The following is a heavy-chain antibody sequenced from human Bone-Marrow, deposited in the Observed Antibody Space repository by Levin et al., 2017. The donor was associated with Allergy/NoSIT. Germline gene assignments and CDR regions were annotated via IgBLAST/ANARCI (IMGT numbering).Heavy chain of an antibody. V-gene: IGHV4-4*02. J-gene: IGHJ4*02. CDR3: ARDPLDYGTNSGNY. CDR1: GGSISSSTW. Sequence: NPSETLSLTCTVSGGSISSSTWWSWVRQPPGKGLEWIGEIYHGGRTNYNPSLRSRVTMSVDKSQNQFSLNLNSVTAADTAVYYCARDPLDYGTNSGNYWGQGTLVTVSS. CDR2: IYHGGRT. D-gene: IGHD4-17*01.